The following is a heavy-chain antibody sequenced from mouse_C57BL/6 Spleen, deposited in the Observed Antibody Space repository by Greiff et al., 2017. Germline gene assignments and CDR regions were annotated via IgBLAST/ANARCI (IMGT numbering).Heavy chain of an antibody. CDR2: IWSGGST. J-gene: IGHJ3*01. V-gene: IGHV2-2*01. D-gene: IGHD1-1*01. CDR3: ARNQVVATRGPWFAY. CDR1: GFSLTSYG. Sequence: VKVEESGPGLVQPSQSLSITCTVSGFSLTSYGVHWVRQSPGKGLEWLGVIWSGGSTDYNAAFISRLSISKDNSKSQVFFKMNSLQADDTAIYYCARNQVVATRGPWFAYWGQGTLVTVSA.